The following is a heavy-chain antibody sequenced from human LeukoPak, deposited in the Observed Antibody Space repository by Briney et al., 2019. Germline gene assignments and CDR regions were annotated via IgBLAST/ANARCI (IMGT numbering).Heavy chain of an antibody. CDR1: GGSFSGYY. CDR3: AREKPPFIPWDIVVDPAGAPNGFAP. V-gene: IGHV4-34*01. Sequence: SETLSLTCAVYGGSFSGYYWSWIRQPPGKGLEWIGEINHSGSTNYNPSLKSRVTISVDTSKNQFSLKLSSVTAADTAVYYCAREKPPFIPWDIVVDPAGAPNGFAPGARGTLVTVSS. J-gene: IGHJ5*02. CDR2: INHSGST. D-gene: IGHD2-2*01.